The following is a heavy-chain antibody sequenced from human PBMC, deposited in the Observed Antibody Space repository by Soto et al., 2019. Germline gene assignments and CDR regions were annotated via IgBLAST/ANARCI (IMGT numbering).Heavy chain of an antibody. CDR1: GGTFSSYA. CDR2: IIPIFGTA. J-gene: IGHJ6*02. V-gene: IGHV1-69*13. Sequence: SVKVSCKASGGTFSSYAISWVRQAPGQGLEWMGGIIPIFGTANYAQKFQGRVTITADESTSTAYMELSSLRSEDTAVYYCARDLQQLAPYDGMDVWGQGTTVTVSS. CDR3: ARDLQQLAPYDGMDV. D-gene: IGHD6-13*01.